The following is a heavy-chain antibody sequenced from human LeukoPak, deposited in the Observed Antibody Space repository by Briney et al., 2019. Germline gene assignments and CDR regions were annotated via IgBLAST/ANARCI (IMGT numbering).Heavy chain of an antibody. V-gene: IGHV1-3*01. CDR2: INAGNGNT. J-gene: IGHJ6*02. D-gene: IGHD2-8*02. Sequence: ASVKDSCKASGYTFTSYAMHWVRQAPGQRLEWMGWINAGNGNTKYSQKFQGRVTITRDTSASTAYMELSSLRSEDTAVYYCARGGKPGYGLDVWGQGTTVTVSS. CDR3: ARGGKPGYGLDV. CDR1: GYTFTSYA.